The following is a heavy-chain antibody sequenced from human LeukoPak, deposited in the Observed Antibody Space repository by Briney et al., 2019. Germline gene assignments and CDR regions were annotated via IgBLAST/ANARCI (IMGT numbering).Heavy chain of an antibody. J-gene: IGHJ6*03. CDR3: ARVSVVVVQAAIIRLSYHYYMHV. CDR1: GGSLSSYY. CDR2: IYYSGST. D-gene: IGHD2-2*02. Sequence: SETPCLTCALAGGSLSSYYWSWVRQPPGKGLEWVGYIYYSGSTNYNPSLKSRVTISVDTSKNQFSLKLSSVTGADTAVYYCARVSVVVVQAAIIRLSYHYYMHVWGKGTTVTVSS. V-gene: IGHV4-59*01.